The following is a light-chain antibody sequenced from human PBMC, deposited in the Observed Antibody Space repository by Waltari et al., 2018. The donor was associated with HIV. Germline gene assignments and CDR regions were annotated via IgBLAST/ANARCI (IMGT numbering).Light chain of an antibody. CDR2: ATC. CDR3: QKYNTWLRT. Sequence: EIVMTQSPATLSVSPGERVTLPCRSSQRVITNLAWYQQKFVQTPRLLNYATCIRATNMPARFSGGGYGAEVTLNFSSLQSEGFAIYYCQKYNTWLRTFSQGTKV. CDR1: QRVITN. J-gene: IGKJ1*01. V-gene: IGKV3-15*01.